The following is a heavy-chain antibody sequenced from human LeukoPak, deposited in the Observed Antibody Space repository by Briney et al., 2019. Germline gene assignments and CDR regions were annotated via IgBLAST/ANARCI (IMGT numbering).Heavy chain of an antibody. CDR2: NNPKSGDT. J-gene: IGHJ4*02. CDR3: ARGRGIAEFSI. V-gene: IGHV1-8*02. Sequence: ASVKVSCKASGYTFSNYDINWVRQATGQGLEWIGWNNPKSGDTGYAQKFQGRVTMTRVNANNTAYMELTSLTFDDTAVYYCARGRGIAEFSIWGQGTLVTVSS. D-gene: IGHD3-10*01. CDR1: GYTFSNYD.